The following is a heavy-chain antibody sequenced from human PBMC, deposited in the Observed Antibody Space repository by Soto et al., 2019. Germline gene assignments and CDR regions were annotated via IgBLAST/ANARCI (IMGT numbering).Heavy chain of an antibody. CDR1: GYTFTSYG. V-gene: IGHV1-18*01. CDR2: ISAYNGNT. CDR3: VVAAQPCYFDS. Sequence: QVQLVQSGAEVKKPGASVKVSCKASGYTFTSYGISWVRQAPGQGLEWMGWISAYNGNTNYAQKLQGRATMTTVTSTSNAYMELMSLRSDDTAVYYWVVAAQPCYFDSWGQGTLVTVSS. J-gene: IGHJ4*02. D-gene: IGHD2-15*01.